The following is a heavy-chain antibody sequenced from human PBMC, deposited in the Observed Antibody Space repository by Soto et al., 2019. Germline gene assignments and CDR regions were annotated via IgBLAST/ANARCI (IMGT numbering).Heavy chain of an antibody. V-gene: IGHV1-3*01. J-gene: IGHJ6*02. CDR3: ARVYDYTQREWFGELLPGYYYGMDF. Sequence: ASVKVSCKASGYTFTSYAMHWVRQAPGQRLEWMGWINAGNGNKKYSQKFQGRVTITRDTSASTAYMELSSLRSEDTAVYYCARVYDYTQREWFGELLPGYYYGMDFWGQGNTVTVSS. D-gene: IGHD3-10*01. CDR2: INAGNGNK. CDR1: GYTFTSYA.